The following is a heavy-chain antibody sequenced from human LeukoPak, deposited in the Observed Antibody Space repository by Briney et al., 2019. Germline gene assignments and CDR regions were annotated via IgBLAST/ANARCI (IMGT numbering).Heavy chain of an antibody. CDR2: IIPIFGTA. J-gene: IGHJ4*02. D-gene: IGHD2-2*01. V-gene: IGHV1-69*01. CDR1: GGTFSSYA. Sequence: SVKVSCKASGGTFSSYAISWVRQAPGQGLEWIGGIIPIFGTANYAQKFQGRVTITADESTSTAYIELSSLRSEDTAVYYCARARYCSSTSCYSDPYYFDYWGQGTLVTVSS. CDR3: ARARYCSSTSCYSDPYYFDY.